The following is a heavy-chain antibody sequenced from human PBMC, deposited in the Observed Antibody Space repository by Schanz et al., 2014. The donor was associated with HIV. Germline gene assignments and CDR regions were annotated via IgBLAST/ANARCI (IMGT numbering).Heavy chain of an antibody. J-gene: IGHJ4*02. V-gene: IGHV3-23*01. CDR3: AKGLTIWLQPPFDY. CDR2: ISGSDGDT. D-gene: IGHD5-12*01. CDR1: GFTFSSYA. Sequence: EEQLLESGGGLVQPGGSLRLSCAASGFTFSSYAMTWVRQAPGKGLDWVSTISGSDGDTYYADSVKGRFTISRDNSRNALYLHMNSLRAEDTAVYYCAKGLTIWLQPPFDYWGQGTLVTVSS.